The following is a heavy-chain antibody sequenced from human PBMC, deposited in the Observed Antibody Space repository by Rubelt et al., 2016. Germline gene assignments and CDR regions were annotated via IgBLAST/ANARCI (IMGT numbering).Heavy chain of an antibody. CDR1: GYTFTSYG. J-gene: IGHJ4*02. CDR3: ALSQARLAPSIDY. Sequence: QVQLVQSGAEVKKPGASVKVSCKASGYTFTSYGISWVRQAPGQGLEWMGWISAYNGNKIYAQKFQGRVIMTQDTATITAYMGLRSRRSDDTAVYYCALSQARLAPSIDYWGQGTLVTVSS. CDR2: ISAYNGNK. D-gene: IGHD6-6*01. V-gene: IGHV1-18*01.